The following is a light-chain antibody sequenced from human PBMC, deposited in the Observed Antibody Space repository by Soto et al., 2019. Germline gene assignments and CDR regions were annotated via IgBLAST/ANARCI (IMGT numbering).Light chain of an antibody. V-gene: IGKV3-11*01. J-gene: IGKJ4*01. CDR1: QSVSSY. CDR2: DAS. CDR3: QQRSNWPPIT. Sequence: EIVLTQSPATLSLSPGERATLSCRASQSVSSYLAWYQQKPGQAPRLLIYDASNRVTGIPAMFSGSGSGPDFSLTISSLEPEDFAVYYCQQRSNWPPITFGGGTKVEIK.